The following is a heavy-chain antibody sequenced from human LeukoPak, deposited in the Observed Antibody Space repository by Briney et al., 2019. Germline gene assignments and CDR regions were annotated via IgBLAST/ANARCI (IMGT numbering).Heavy chain of an antibody. CDR2: MNPNSGNT. CDR1: GYTFTSYD. V-gene: IGHV1-8*01. J-gene: IGHJ6*02. CDR3: ARGRGSSWHYYYYYYGMDV. Sequence: ASVKVSCKASGYTFTSYDINWVRQATGQGLEWMGWMNPNSGNTGYAQKFQGRVTMTRNTSISTAYMELSSLRSEDTAVYYCARGRGSSWHYYYYYYGMDVWGQGTTVTVSS. D-gene: IGHD6-13*01.